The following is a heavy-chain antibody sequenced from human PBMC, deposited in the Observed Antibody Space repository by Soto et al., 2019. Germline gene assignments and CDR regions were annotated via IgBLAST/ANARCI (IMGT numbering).Heavy chain of an antibody. CDR2: IYWDDDK. CDR3: AHSFDSSSSSYYYYYYMDV. Sequence: SGPTLVNPTPTLTLTCTFSGFSLSTSGVGVGWIRQPPGKALEWLALIYWDDDKRYSPSLKSRLTITKDTSKNQVVLTMTNMDPVDTATYYCAHSFDSSSSSYYYYYYMDVWGKGTTVTVSS. V-gene: IGHV2-5*02. CDR1: GFSLSTSGVG. J-gene: IGHJ6*03. D-gene: IGHD6-6*01.